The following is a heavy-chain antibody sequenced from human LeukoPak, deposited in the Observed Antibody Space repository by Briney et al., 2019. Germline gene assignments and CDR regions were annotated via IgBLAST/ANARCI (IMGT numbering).Heavy chain of an antibody. CDR1: GSIVSSNY. V-gene: IGHV3-21*01. J-gene: IGHJ5*02. CDR2: ITSGSDYI. CDR3: AREFKSGYGMWA. D-gene: IGHD5-18*01. Sequence: GGSLRLSCAVSGSIVSSNYMTWVRQAPGKGLEWVSSITSGSDYIYYADSVKGRFTISRDNAENSLHLQMNSLRAEDTAVYYCAREFKSGYGMWAWGQGTLVTVSS.